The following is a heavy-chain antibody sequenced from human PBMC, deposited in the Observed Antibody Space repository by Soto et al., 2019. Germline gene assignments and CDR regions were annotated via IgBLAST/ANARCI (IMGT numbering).Heavy chain of an antibody. D-gene: IGHD5-12*01. CDR2: FDPEDGER. J-gene: IGHJ5*02. CDR3: ARDVERWLQLPQWFDP. Sequence: ASVKVSCKVSGYNLTESPMHWVRQAPGKGLEWMGGFDPEDGERIHAQNFQGRVTMTEDTSTDTAYMELRSLRSDDTAVYYCARDVERWLQLPQWFDPWGQGTLVTVSS. CDR1: GYNLTESP. V-gene: IGHV1-24*01.